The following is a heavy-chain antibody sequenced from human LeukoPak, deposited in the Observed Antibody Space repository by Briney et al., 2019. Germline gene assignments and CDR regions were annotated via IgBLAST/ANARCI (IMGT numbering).Heavy chain of an antibody. CDR3: STGGYCRGTNCLELDY. CDR1: GYRFTGYY. CDR2: INPNDGDT. V-gene: IGHV1-2*02. J-gene: IGHJ4*02. D-gene: IGHD2-2*01. Sequence: ASMTVSCKASGYRFTGYYMHWVRQAPGQGLEWMGWINPNDGDTNYAQKFQGRVTMNTDTSIRTAYLDLSRLRPDDLALCYCSTGGYCRGTNCLELDYWGQGTLVTVSA.